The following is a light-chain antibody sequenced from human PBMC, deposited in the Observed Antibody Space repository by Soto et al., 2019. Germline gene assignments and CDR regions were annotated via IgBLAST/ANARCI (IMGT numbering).Light chain of an antibody. Sequence: EIVLTQSPATLSVSPGDRATLSCRASESVSSNVAWYQQKPGQTPRLLIYGASTRATGVPPRFSGSRSGTEFTLSINSLQPEDFATYYCQQTYSTPLTFGGGTKVDIK. CDR2: GAS. CDR3: QQTYSTPLT. V-gene: IGKV3-15*01. J-gene: IGKJ4*01. CDR1: ESVSSN.